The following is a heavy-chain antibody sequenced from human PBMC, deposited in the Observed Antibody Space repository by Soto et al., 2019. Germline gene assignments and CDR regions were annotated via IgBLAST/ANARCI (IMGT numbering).Heavy chain of an antibody. CDR3: AGDIRSGSYRFDY. Sequence: PSETLSLTCTVSGGSISSSSYYWGWIRQPPGKGLEWIGSIFDSGSTLYNPSPKSRVTISVDRPNNQFSLKLSSVTAADTAIYYCAGDIRSGSYRFDYWGQGALVTVS. V-gene: IGHV4-39*07. J-gene: IGHJ4*02. CDR1: GGSISSSSYY. CDR2: IFDSGST. D-gene: IGHD1-26*01.